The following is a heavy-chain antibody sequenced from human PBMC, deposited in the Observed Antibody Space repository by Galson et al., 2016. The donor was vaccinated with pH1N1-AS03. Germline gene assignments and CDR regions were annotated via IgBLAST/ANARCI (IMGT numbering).Heavy chain of an antibody. V-gene: IGHV1-2*02. D-gene: IGHD3-10*01. CDR1: GYIFSDYY. Sequence: SVKVSCKASGYIFSDYYMHWVRQAPGQGLEWMAWININDGVTNYAQKFHGRVTMSRETSISTAYMELSRLGAYDTAVYYWARGLKSMLRGVIDNYYVMDVWGRGTTVTVSS. J-gene: IGHJ6*02. CDR2: ININDGVT. CDR3: ARGLKSMLRGVIDNYYVMDV.